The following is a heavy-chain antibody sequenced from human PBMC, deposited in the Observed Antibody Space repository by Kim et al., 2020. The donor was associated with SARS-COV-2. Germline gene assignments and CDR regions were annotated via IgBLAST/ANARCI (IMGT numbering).Heavy chain of an antibody. CDR2: VDHGGST. CDR1: GGTFSGCD. Sequence: SETLSLTCGVYGGTFSGCDCSWICQTPGKGMEWIGGVDHGGSTNYNPSPKIRGSISLDTSKNKISLKLSSVTAADTAASYCARGGRIPTTVEWTSWGHGT. CDR3: ARGGRIPTTVEWTS. D-gene: IGHD1-1*01. J-gene: IGHJ5*01. V-gene: IGHV4-34*01.